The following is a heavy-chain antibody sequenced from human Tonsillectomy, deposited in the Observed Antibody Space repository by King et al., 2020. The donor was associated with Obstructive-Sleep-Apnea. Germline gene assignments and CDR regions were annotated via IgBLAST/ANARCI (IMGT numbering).Heavy chain of an antibody. CDR3: SRGPFASSIAAAGTADFDY. V-gene: IGHV3-30*04. J-gene: IGHJ4*02. D-gene: IGHD6-13*01. Sequence: VQLVESGGGVVQPGRSLRLSCAASGFTFSSYAMHWVRQAPGKGLEWLAVISYDGSNKYYADSVKGRFTISRDYSKKTLYLQMNSLRPEDTAMDYCSRGPFASSIAAAGTADFDYWGQGTLVTVSS. CDR1: GFTFSSYA. CDR2: ISYDGSNK.